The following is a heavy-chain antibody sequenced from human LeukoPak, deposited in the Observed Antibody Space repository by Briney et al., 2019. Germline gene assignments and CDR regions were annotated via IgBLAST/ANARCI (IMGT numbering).Heavy chain of an antibody. CDR1: GFTFSAYY. V-gene: IGHV3-11*01. Sequence: PGGSLRLSCAASGFTFSAYYMSWIRQAPGKGLEWVSYISSSGSTIYYADSVKGRFTISRDNAKNSLYLQLNSLRAEDTAVYYCARVVKGSSWWFDPWGQGTLVTVSS. CDR2: ISSSGSTI. CDR3: ARVVKGSSWWFDP. J-gene: IGHJ5*02. D-gene: IGHD6-13*01.